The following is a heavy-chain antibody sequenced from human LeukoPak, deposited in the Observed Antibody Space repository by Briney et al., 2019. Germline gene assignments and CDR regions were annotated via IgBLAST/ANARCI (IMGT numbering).Heavy chain of an antibody. CDR1: GFTFSSYA. V-gene: IGHV3-64*01. CDR2: ISSNGGST. D-gene: IGHD1-7*01. J-gene: IGHJ4*02. CDR3: ARVNWNYVGDY. Sequence: GGSLRLSCAASGFTFSSYAMHWVRQAPGKGLEYVSAISSNGGSTYYANSVKGRFTISRDNSKNTLYLQTGSLRAEDMAVYYCARVNWNYVGDYWGQGTLVTVSS.